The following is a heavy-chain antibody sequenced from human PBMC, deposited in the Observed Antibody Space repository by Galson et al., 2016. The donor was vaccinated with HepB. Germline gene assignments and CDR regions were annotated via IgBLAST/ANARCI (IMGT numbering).Heavy chain of an antibody. J-gene: IGHJ4*02. CDR2: IYPGDSET. Sequence: QSGAEVKKPGESLKISCKGSGYGFTSYWLGWVRQMPGKGLEWMGVIYPGDSETTYSPSFRGQVTMSVDKSISTAYLQRSSLKASDSAMYFCARQRGVGGWYFDSWGQGTLVTVSS. V-gene: IGHV5-51*01. D-gene: IGHD6-19*01. CDR1: GYGFTSYW. CDR3: ARQRGVGGWYFDS.